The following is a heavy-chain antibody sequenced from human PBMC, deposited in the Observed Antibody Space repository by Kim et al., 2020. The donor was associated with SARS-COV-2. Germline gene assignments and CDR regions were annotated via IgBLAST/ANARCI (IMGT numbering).Heavy chain of an antibody. Sequence: STNYNPSLKSRVTISVDTSKNQFSLKLSSVTAADTAVYYCARSLTYYFDYWGQGTLVTVSS. CDR3: ARSLTYYFDY. J-gene: IGHJ4*02. CDR2: ST. V-gene: IGHV4-59*01. D-gene: IGHD3-9*01.